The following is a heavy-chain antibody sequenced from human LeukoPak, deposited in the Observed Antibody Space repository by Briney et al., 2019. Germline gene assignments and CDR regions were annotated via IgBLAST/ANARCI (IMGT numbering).Heavy chain of an antibody. J-gene: IGHJ4*02. CDR3: TRNAKPYYYDSSAYHY. CDR1: GFTFADYV. Sequence: GGSLRLSCTASGFTFADYVMSWVRQAPGKGLEWVGFIGSKPYGGTTEYAASVIGRFIISRDDSKSIAYLQVNSLTTEDTAVHYCTRNAKPYYYDSSAYHYWGQGTLVTVSS. V-gene: IGHV3-49*04. D-gene: IGHD3-22*01. CDR2: IGSKPYGGTT.